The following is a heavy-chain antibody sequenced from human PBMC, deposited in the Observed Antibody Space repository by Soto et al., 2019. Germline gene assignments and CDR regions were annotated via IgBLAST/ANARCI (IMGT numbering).Heavy chain of an antibody. J-gene: IGHJ4*02. D-gene: IGHD3-10*01. CDR1: GYTFTSYG. V-gene: IGHV1-18*01. Sequence: QVQLVQSGAEVKKPGASVKVSCKASGYTFTSYGISWVRQAPGQGLEWMGWISAYNGNTNYAEKLQGRVTMTPDTSTSTAYMELRSLRSADTAVYYWAGGWFGEFVYCFDYWGQGTLVTVSS. CDR3: AGGWFGEFVYCFDY. CDR2: ISAYNGNT.